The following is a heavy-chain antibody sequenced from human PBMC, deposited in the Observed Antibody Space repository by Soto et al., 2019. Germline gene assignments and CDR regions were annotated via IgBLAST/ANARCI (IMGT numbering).Heavy chain of an antibody. CDR3: ASTWSGYSP. D-gene: IGHD3-3*01. CDR1: GGSFSGYY. J-gene: IGHJ5*02. V-gene: IGHV4-34*01. CDR2: INHSGST. Sequence: SETLSLTCAVYGGSFSGYYWSWIRQPPGKGLEWIGEINHSGSTNYNQSLKSRVTISVDTSKNQFSLKLSSVTAADTAVYYCASTWSGYSPWGQGTLVTVSS.